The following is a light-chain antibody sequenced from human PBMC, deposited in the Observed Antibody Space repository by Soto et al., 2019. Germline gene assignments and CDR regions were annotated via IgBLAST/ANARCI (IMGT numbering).Light chain of an antibody. Sequence: EIVLTQSPGTLSLSPGERASVSCRASQSVYTSYLAWFQQKPGQAPRLLIYGASNRATGIPDRFSGSGSGTDFTLTITRLEPEDFAVYFCHQRSNWPLTFGGGTKLEIK. CDR2: GAS. CDR3: HQRSNWPLT. CDR1: QSVYTSY. J-gene: IGKJ4*01. V-gene: IGKV3D-20*02.